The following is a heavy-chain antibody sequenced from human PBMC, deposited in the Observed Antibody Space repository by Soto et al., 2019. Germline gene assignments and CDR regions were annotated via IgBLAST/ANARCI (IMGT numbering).Heavy chain of an antibody. CDR3: ATKPPSSIQGWAFGMDV. CDR1: GFSVTTNY. J-gene: IGHJ6*02. V-gene: IGHV3-53*02. D-gene: IGHD1-26*01. CDR2: TFTGGST. Sequence: EVQLVETGGGLIQPGGSLRLSCLASGFSVTTNYIIWVRQPPGKGLEWVSTTFTGGSTHYADSVKGRFSISRDNSKNTVYLPMNNLRVEDTAVYYCATKPPSSIQGWAFGMDVWGQGTTVSVSS.